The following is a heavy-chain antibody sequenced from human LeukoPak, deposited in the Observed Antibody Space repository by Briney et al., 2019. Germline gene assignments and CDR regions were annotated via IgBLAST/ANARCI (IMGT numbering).Heavy chain of an antibody. D-gene: IGHD6-19*01. Sequence: GGSLRLSCAASGFTFSSYWMHWVRQAPGKGLVWVSRINSDGSSTSYADSVKGRFTISRDSAKNTLYLQMNSLRAEDTAVYYCARAFGYSSGWYDYWGQGTLVTVSS. CDR1: GFTFSSYW. CDR2: INSDGSST. CDR3: ARAFGYSSGWYDY. V-gene: IGHV3-74*01. J-gene: IGHJ4*02.